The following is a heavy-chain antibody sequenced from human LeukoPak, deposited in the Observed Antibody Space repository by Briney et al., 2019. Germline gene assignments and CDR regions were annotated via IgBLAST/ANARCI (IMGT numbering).Heavy chain of an antibody. CDR2: MSPDGNKK. CDR1: GFTFSDYN. V-gene: IGHV3-30*14. Sequence: GRSLRLSCAASGFTFSDYNMHWVRQAPGKGLDWVALMSPDGNKKYYADSVKGRFTISRHNSKNTLYLQMNSLRAEDTAVYYCARSQSGSYFYDFDYWGQGTLVTVSS. D-gene: IGHD1-26*01. J-gene: IGHJ4*02. CDR3: ARSQSGSYFYDFDY.